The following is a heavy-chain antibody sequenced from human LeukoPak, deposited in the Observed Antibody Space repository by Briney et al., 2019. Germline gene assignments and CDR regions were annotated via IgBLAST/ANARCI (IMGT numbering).Heavy chain of an antibody. D-gene: IGHD6-19*01. V-gene: IGHV3-9*01. J-gene: IGHJ4*02. CDR2: ISWNSGSI. CDR1: GLTFDDYA. CDR3: AKAVAEDYFDY. Sequence: GGSLRLSCAASGLTFDDYAMHWVRQAPGKGLEWVSGISWNSGSIGYADSVKGRFTISRDNAKNSLYLQMNSLRAEDTALYYCAKAVAEDYFDYWGQGTLVTVSS.